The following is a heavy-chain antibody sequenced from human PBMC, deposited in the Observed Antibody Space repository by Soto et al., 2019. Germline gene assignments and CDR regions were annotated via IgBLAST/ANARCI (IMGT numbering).Heavy chain of an antibody. J-gene: IGHJ4*02. Sequence: EVQLLESGGGLVQPGGSLRLSCAASGFTFSSYAMSWVRQAPGKGREWLSVISNTGGRTYYADSVKGRFTISRDNSKTTLYLQMNSMRAEDTAVYYCEKAASCSGSCYSADDYWGQGTLVTVSS. V-gene: IGHV3-23*01. CDR2: ISNTGGRT. D-gene: IGHD3-10*02. CDR3: EKAASCSGSCYSADDY. CDR1: GFTFSSYA.